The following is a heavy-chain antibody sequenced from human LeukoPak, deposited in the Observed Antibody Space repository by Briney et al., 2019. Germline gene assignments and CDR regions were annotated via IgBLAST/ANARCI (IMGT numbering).Heavy chain of an antibody. CDR3: AKGRVGTSGVLEH. Sequence: PGGSLRLSCAASGXTFSEYAMSWVRQVPGMGLEWVSTIGVSGGSTNYADSVRGRFTISRDNSKNTLYLQINSLRANDTAVYYCAKGRVGTSGVLEHWGQGTLVTVSS. D-gene: IGHD1-26*01. CDR1: GXTFSEYA. V-gene: IGHV3-23*01. J-gene: IGHJ1*01. CDR2: IGVSGGST.